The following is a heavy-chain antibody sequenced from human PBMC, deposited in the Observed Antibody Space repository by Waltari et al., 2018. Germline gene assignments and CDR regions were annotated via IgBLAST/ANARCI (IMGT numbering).Heavy chain of an antibody. CDR2: IFHSGAA. V-gene: IGHV4-38-2*02. J-gene: IGHJ4*02. Sequence: QLHLQESGPGLVKPSETLSLPCAVSGYSINSGYHWGWIGQPPGKGLEWLASIFHSGAASYNPSLKSRLTISIDRSKNQFSLKLSSVTAADTAVYYCARDLGSGGNSDYWGQGTLVTVFS. CDR3: ARDLGSGGNSDY. D-gene: IGHD2-21*02. CDR1: GYSINSGYH.